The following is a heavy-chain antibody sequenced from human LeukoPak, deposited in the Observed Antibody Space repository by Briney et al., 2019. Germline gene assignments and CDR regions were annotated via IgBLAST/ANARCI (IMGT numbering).Heavy chain of an antibody. V-gene: IGHV4-59*01. D-gene: IGHD2-2*02. J-gene: IGHJ6*03. CDR3: AGVGLVPAAILDYYYYMDV. CDR1: GGSISSYY. CDR2: IYYSGST. Sequence: KPSETLSLTCTVSGGSISSYYWSWIRQPPGKGLEWIGYIYYSGSTNYNPSLKSRVTISVDTSKNQFSLKLSSVTAADTAVYYCAGVGLVPAAILDYYYYMDVWGKGTTVTVSS.